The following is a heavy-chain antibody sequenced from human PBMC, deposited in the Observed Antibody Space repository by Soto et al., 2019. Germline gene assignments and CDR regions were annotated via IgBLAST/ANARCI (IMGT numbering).Heavy chain of an antibody. CDR1: GYTFTNYG. V-gene: IGHV1-18*01. D-gene: IGHD3-16*01. CDR2: ISGYNGNT. Sequence: QIQLVQSGPEVKKPGASVKVSCKTAGYTFTNYGVSWVRQAPGQGLEWMGWISGYNGNTNYAQNLQDRVTMTTDTSTSTVYMELRGLTSDDTAVYYCARGGGGFEDYWGQGTLVGVSS. CDR3: ARGGGGFEDY. J-gene: IGHJ4*02.